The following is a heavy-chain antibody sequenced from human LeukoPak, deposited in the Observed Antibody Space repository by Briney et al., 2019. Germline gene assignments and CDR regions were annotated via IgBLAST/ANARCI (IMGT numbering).Heavy chain of an antibody. Sequence: ASVKVSCKAPGYTFTSYGISWVRQAPGQGLEWMGWISAYNDNTNYAQKLQGRVTMTTDTSTSTAYMEVRSLRSEDTAVYYCARCESSGWYGKVFFDYWGQGTLVTVSS. CDR3: ARCESSGWYGKVFFDY. CDR2: ISAYNDNT. CDR1: GYTFTSYG. V-gene: IGHV1-18*01. D-gene: IGHD6-19*01. J-gene: IGHJ4*02.